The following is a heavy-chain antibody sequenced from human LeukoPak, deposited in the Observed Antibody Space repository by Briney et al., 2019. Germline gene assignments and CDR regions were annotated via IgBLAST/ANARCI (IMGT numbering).Heavy chain of an antibody. CDR2: ISYDGSNE. CDR1: GFTFSSYG. V-gene: IGHV3-30*18. CDR3: AKAYKYSSGRYYSYYYGMDV. Sequence: PGGSLRLSCAASGFTFSSYGMHWVRQAPGKGLEWVAAISYDGSNEYYADSVKGRFTISRDNSKNTLHLQMNSLRAEDTAVYYCAKAYKYSSGRYYSYYYGMDVWGQGTTVTVSS. J-gene: IGHJ6*02. D-gene: IGHD6-19*01.